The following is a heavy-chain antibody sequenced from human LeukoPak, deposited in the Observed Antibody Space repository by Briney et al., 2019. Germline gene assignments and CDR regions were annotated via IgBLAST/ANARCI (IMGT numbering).Heavy chain of an antibody. D-gene: IGHD2-2*02. CDR2: IYYSGNT. Sequence: SETLSLTCTVSGGSISSYYWSWIRQPPGKGLEWIGYIYYSGNTNYNPSLKSRVTISVDTSKNQFSLKLSSVTAADTAVYYCARHGSHTPVDYWGQGTLVTVSS. CDR1: GGSISSYY. J-gene: IGHJ4*02. CDR3: ARHGSHTPVDY. V-gene: IGHV4-59*08.